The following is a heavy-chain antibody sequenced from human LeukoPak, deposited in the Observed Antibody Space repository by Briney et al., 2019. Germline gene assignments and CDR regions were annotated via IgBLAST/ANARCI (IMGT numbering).Heavy chain of an antibody. V-gene: IGHV4-59*01. CDR1: GGSISSYY. Sequence: SETLSLTCTVSGGSISSYYWSWIRQPPGKGLEWIGYIYYSGSTNYNPSLKSRVTISVDTSKNQFSLNLRSVTAADTAVYFCAREASRAGTYYFDHWGQGTLLTVSS. CDR2: IYYSGST. J-gene: IGHJ4*02. CDR3: AREASRAGTYYFDH. D-gene: IGHD3-10*01.